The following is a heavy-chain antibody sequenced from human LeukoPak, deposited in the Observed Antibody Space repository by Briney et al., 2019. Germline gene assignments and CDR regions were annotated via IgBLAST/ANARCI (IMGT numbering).Heavy chain of an antibody. D-gene: IGHD1-7*01. Sequence: PGVSLRLSCAASGFTFSSYAMSWVRQAPGKGLEWVSVIGGSGGSTYYADSVKGRLTISRDNSKNTLYLQMSSLRAEDTAVYYCAKKKRELRGFDYWGQGTLVTVSS. V-gene: IGHV3-23*01. CDR3: AKKKRELRGFDY. CDR2: IGGSGGST. CDR1: GFTFSSYA. J-gene: IGHJ4*02.